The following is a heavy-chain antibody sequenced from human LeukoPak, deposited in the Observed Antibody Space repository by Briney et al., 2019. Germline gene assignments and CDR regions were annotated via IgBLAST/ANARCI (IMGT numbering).Heavy chain of an antibody. Sequence: GESLEISCKGSGYSFTTYWIGWVRQMPGKGLEWMGIIYPGDSDTRYSPSFQGQVTISADKSITTAYLQWNSLKASDTAMYYCARQTGDNAFDIWGRGTMVTVSS. CDR3: ARQTGDNAFDI. V-gene: IGHV5-51*01. D-gene: IGHD7-27*01. CDR1: GYSFTTYW. CDR2: IYPGDSDT. J-gene: IGHJ3*02.